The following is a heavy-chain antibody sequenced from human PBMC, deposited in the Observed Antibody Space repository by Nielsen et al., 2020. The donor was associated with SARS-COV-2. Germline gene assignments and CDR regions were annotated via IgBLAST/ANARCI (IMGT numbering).Heavy chain of an antibody. D-gene: IGHD5-18*01. J-gene: IGHJ4*02. CDR3: ARGSPRYSYGRPLVGLGYFDY. CDR1: GGSISSGGYY. CDR2: IYYSGST. V-gene: IGHV4-31*03. Sequence: SETLSLTCTVSGGSISSGGYYWSWIRQHPGKGLEWIGYIYYSGSTYYNPSLKSRVTISVDTSKNQFSLKLSSVTAADTAVYYCARGSPRYSYGRPLVGLGYFDYWGQGTLVTVSS.